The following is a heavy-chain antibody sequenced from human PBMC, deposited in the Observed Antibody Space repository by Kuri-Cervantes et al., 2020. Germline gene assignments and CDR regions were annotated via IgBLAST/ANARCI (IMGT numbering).Heavy chain of an antibody. CDR1: GFTFSSYG. D-gene: IGHD3-10*01. CDR2: IWYDGSNK. J-gene: IGHJ4*02. Sequence: GESLKISCAASGFTFSSYGMHWVRQAPGKGLEWVAVIWYDGSNKYYADSVKGRFTISRDNSKNTLYLQMNSLRAEDTAVYYCAKDIDAYYYGSGSYYNPDRGSYYFDYWGQGTLVTDSS. V-gene: IGHV3-33*06. CDR3: AKDIDAYYYGSGSYYNPDRGSYYFDY.